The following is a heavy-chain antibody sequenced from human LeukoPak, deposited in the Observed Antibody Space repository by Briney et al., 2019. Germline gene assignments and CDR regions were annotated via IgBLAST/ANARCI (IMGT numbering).Heavy chain of an antibody. CDR3: TRTRYYYNSRSYGAPYYFDY. CDR1: GYSISSGYY. V-gene: IGHV4-38-2*02. CDR2: IYHSGST. J-gene: IGHJ4*02. Sequence: PSETLSLTCTVSGYSISSGYYWGWIRQPPGKGLEWIGSIYHSGSTYYNPSLKSRVTVSVDTSKNQFSLKLSSVTAADTAVYYCTRTRYYYNSRSYGAPYYFDYWGQGTLVTVSS. D-gene: IGHD3-10*01.